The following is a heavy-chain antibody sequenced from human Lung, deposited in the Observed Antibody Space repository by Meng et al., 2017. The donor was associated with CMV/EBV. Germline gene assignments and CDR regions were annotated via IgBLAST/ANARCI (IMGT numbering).Heavy chain of an antibody. V-gene: IGHV4-59*01. D-gene: IGHD3-10*01. Sequence: GSLRLSCSVSGGSISSYYWSWIRQPPGKGLEWIGYSGSTNYNPSLQSRVTISVDTSKNQFSLKLSSVTAADTAVYYCARGGRFSDAWGQGTRVTGYS. J-gene: IGHJ5*02. CDR2: SGST. CDR3: ARGGRFSDA. CDR1: GGSISSYY.